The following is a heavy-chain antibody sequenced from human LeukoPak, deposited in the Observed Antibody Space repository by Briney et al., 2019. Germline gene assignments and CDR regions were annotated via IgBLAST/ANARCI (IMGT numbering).Heavy chain of an antibody. CDR2: IYYSGST. CDR1: GGSIRSWNYY. Sequence: PSETLSLTCSVSGGSIRSWNYYWGWIRQPPGKGLEWIGSIYYSGSTYYIPSLKSRVTISVDTSKNQFSLKLSSVTAADTAVYYCARDYYDSSGYYLIDYWGQGTLVTVSS. J-gene: IGHJ4*02. D-gene: IGHD3-22*01. V-gene: IGHV4-39*07. CDR3: ARDYYDSSGYYLIDY.